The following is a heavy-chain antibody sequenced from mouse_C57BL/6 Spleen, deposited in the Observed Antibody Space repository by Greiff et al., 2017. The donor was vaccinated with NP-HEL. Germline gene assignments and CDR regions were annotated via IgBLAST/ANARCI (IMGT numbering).Heavy chain of an antibody. V-gene: IGHV2-5*01. Sequence: QVQLQQSGPGLVQPSQSLSITCTVSGFSLTSYGVHWVRQSPGKGLEWLGVIWRGGSTDYNAAFMSRLSITKDNSKSQVFFKMNSLQADDTAIYYCAKNWEFTTVVDAMDYWGQGTSVTVSS. D-gene: IGHD1-1*01. CDR1: GFSLTSYG. CDR2: IWRGGST. CDR3: AKNWEFTTVVDAMDY. J-gene: IGHJ4*01.